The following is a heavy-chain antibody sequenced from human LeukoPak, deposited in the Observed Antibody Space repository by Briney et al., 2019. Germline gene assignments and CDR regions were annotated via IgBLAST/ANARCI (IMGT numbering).Heavy chain of an antibody. V-gene: IGHV1-18*01. CDR3: ARVRLGDYGDY. J-gene: IGHJ4*02. CDR1: GYTFTHYV. CDR2: ISPYNGNT. Sequence: ASVKVSCKTSGYTFTHYVVSWVRQAPGQGLEWMGRISPYNGNTKYAQKLQGRVTMTTDTSTSTAYMELRSLRSDDTAVYYCARVRLGDYGDYWGQGTLVTVSS.